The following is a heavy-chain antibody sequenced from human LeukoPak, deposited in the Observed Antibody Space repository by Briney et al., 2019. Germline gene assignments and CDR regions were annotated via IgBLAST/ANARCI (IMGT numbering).Heavy chain of an antibody. CDR1: GFTFNAFG. CDR2: IGTTSGAI. D-gene: IGHD2-21*02. Sequence: GGSLRLSCAASGFTFNAFGMNWFRQAPGKGLEWVSYIGTTSGAIYYADSVKGRFTISRDSAKNSLYLQMNSLRAEDTAVYYCARFRTWGDKAFDYWGQGTLVTVPS. CDR3: ARFRTWGDKAFDY. V-gene: IGHV3-48*01. J-gene: IGHJ4*02.